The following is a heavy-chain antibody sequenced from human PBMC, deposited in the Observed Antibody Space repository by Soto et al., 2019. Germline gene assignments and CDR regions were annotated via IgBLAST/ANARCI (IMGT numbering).Heavy chain of an antibody. CDR1: GGSFSGYY. D-gene: IGHD4-17*01. CDR2: INHSGST. CDR3: ARGPSYYGDDY. J-gene: IGHJ4*02. V-gene: IGHV4-34*01. Sequence: SETLSLTCAVYGGSFSGYYWSWIRQPPGKGLEWIGEINHSGSTNYNPSLKSRVTISVDTSKNQFSLKLSSVTAADTAVYYCARGPSYYGDDYWGQGTLVTVSS.